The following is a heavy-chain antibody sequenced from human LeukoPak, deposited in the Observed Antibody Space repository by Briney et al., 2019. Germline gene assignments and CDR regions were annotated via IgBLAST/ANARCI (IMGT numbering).Heavy chain of an antibody. CDR2: ISGSSSTI. J-gene: IGHJ3*02. CDR3: ATLDAFDI. CDR1: GFTFSSYS. V-gene: IGHV3-48*04. Sequence: GGSPRLSCAASGFTFSSYSMNWVRQAPGKGLEWVSYISGSSSTIYYADSVKGRFTISRDNAKNSLYLQMNTLRAEDTAVYYCATLDAFDIWGQGTMVTVSS.